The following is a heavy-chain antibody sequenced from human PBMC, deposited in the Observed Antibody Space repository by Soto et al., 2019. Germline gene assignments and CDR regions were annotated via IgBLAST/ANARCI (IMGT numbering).Heavy chain of an antibody. CDR1: GYSFTNYW. V-gene: IGHV5-51*01. D-gene: IGHD3-3*01. J-gene: IGHJ5*02. CDR2: IYPGDSDT. CDR3: ARDPGDFQFDP. Sequence: GESLKISCKASGYSFTNYWIGWVRQMPGKGLEWMGIIYPGDSDTRYSPSFQGQVTMSVDTSKNQFSLKLSSVTVADTALYYCARDPGDFQFDPWGQGTLVTVSS.